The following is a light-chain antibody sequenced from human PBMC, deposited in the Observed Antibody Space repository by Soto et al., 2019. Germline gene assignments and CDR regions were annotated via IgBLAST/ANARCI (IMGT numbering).Light chain of an antibody. CDR2: GNY. CDR1: RSNIGADYD. Sequence: QSVLTQPPSVSGAPGQRVTISCTGSRSNIGADYDVHWYQQLPGTAPKLLIYGNYNRPSGVPERFSGSKSGTSASLAITGLQAEDEADYYCQSYDSSMSGFVVFGGGTKLTVL. J-gene: IGLJ2*01. V-gene: IGLV1-40*01. CDR3: QSYDSSMSGFVV.